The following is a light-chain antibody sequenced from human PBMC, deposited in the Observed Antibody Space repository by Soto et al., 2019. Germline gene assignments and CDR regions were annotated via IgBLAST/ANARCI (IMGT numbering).Light chain of an antibody. J-gene: IGLJ1*01. Sequence: QAEVTQPASVSGSPGQSITISCTGTSSDVGGYNYVSWYQQHPGKAPKLMIYDVSNRPSGVSNRFSGSKSGNTASLTISGLQAEDEADYYCSSYTSSSTRVFGTGTKLTVL. V-gene: IGLV2-14*01. CDR1: SSDVGGYNY. CDR3: SSYTSSSTRV. CDR2: DVS.